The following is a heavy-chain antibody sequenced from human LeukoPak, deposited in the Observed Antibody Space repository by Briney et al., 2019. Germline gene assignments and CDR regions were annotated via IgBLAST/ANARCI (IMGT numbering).Heavy chain of an antibody. Sequence: PGRSLRLSCAASGFSFDDYAMHWVRQGPGKGLEWVAGISWNRGTIDYADSVKGRFTISRDNAKHSLSLQMTSLRAEDTALYYCAKERDGYNKDFDYWGQGTLVTVSS. J-gene: IGHJ4*02. CDR1: GFSFDDYA. CDR2: ISWNRGTI. D-gene: IGHD5-24*01. CDR3: AKERDGYNKDFDY. V-gene: IGHV3-9*01.